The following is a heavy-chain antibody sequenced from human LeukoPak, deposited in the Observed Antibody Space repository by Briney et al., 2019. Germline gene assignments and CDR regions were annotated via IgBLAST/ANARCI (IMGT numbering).Heavy chain of an antibody. J-gene: IGHJ3*02. CDR2: IYYSGST. Sequence: SETLSLTCTVSGGSISSSSYYWGWIRQPPGKGLEWIRSIYYSGSTYYNPSLKSRVTISVDTSKNQFSLKLSSVTAADTAVYYCARDWGSYSSSWAAFDIWGQGTMVTVSS. V-gene: IGHV4-39*07. D-gene: IGHD6-13*01. CDR1: GGSISSSSYY. CDR3: ARDWGSYSSSWAAFDI.